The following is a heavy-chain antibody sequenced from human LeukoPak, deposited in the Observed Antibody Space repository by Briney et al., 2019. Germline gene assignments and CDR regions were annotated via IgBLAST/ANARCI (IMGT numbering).Heavy chain of an antibody. V-gene: IGHV3-15*01. J-gene: IGHJ6*03. D-gene: IGHD5/OR15-5a*01. Sequence: PGGSLRLSCAASGFTLSNAWVNWVRPAPGKGLEWVGRIKSKTDGGTTDYAAPVKGRFTISRDDSKNTVYLQMNSLKTEDTAVYFCTSLSPYYYYYSYMDVWGKGTTVTVSS. CDR1: GFTLSNAW. CDR3: TSLSPYYYYYSYMDV. CDR2: IKSKTDGGTT.